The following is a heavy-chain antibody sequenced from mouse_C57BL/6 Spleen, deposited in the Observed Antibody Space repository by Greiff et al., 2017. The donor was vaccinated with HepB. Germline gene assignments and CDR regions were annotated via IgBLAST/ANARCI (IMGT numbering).Heavy chain of an antibody. V-gene: IGHV1-69*01. J-gene: IGHJ2*01. Sequence: VQLQQPGAELVMPGASVKLSCKASGYTFTSYWMHWVKQRPGQGLEWIGEIDPSDSYTNYNQKFKGKSTFTVDKSSSTAYMQLSSLTSEDSAVFYCARRTSYYGSSLDYWGQGTTHTVSS. CDR3: ARRTSYYGSSLDY. CDR2: IDPSDSYT. D-gene: IGHD1-1*01. CDR1: GYTFTSYW.